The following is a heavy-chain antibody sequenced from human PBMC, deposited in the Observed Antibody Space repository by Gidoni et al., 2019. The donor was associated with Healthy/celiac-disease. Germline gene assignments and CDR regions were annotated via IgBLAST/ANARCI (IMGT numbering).Heavy chain of an antibody. D-gene: IGHD2-2*01. V-gene: IGHV3-23*01. Sequence: EVQLLESGGGLVQPGGSLRLSCAASGFTFSSSAMSWVRQAPGKGLEWVSAISGSGGSTYYADSVKGRFTISRDNSKNTLYLQMNSLRAEDTAVYYCAKDGHIVVVPAAVDYWGQGTLVTVSS. CDR1: GFTFSSSA. CDR3: AKDGHIVVVPAAVDY. J-gene: IGHJ4*02. CDR2: ISGSGGST.